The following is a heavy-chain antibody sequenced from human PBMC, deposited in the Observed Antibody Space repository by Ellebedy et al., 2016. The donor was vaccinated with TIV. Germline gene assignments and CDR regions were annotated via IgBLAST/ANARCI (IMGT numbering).Heavy chain of an antibody. Sequence: MPSETLSLTCTVSGGSISSGGYYWSWIRQHPGTGLEWIGYIYYSGSTYYNPSLKSRVTISVDTSKNQFSLKLSSVTAADTAVYYCARVPRGDIVVVPAAGDYWGQGTLVTVSS. D-gene: IGHD2-2*01. J-gene: IGHJ4*02. V-gene: IGHV4-31*03. CDR1: GGSISSGGYY. CDR2: IYYSGST. CDR3: ARVPRGDIVVVPAAGDY.